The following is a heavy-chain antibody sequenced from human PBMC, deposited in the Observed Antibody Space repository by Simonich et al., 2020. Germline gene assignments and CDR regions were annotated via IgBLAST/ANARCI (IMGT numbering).Heavy chain of an antibody. CDR1: GYTFTGYY. Sequence: QVQLVQSGAEVKKPGASVKVSCKASGYTFTGYYMHWVRQAPGQGLEWMGWINPNSGGTNYAQKFQGRGTMTRATSISKAYMELSRLRSDDTAVYYCARDLRGSYYYYYYMDVWGKGTTVTVSS. J-gene: IGHJ6*03. D-gene: IGHD1-26*01. V-gene: IGHV1-2*02. CDR2: INPNSGGT. CDR3: ARDLRGSYYYYYYMDV.